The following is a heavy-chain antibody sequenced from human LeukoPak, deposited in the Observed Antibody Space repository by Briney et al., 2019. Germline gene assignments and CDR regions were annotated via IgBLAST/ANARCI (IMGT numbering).Heavy chain of an antibody. CDR1: GGSISSGSYY. J-gene: IGHJ4*02. CDR3: AREGWLSTTNY. V-gene: IGHV4-61*02. Sequence: LTCTXSGGSISSGSYYWSWIRQPAGKGLEWIVRIYTSGSTNYNPSLKSRVTISVDKAKNQFSLKLSSVTAADTAVYYCAREGWLSTTNYWGQGTLVTVSS. D-gene: IGHD3-22*01. CDR2: IYTSGST.